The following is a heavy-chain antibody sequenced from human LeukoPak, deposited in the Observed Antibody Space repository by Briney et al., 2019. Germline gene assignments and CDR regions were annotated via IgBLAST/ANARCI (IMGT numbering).Heavy chain of an antibody. CDR3: ARELVVVVTAAYNYYYGMDV. CDR1: GYTFTSYY. D-gene: IGHD2-21*02. J-gene: IGHJ6*02. V-gene: IGHV1-46*01. Sequence: GASVKVSCKASGYTFTSYYTHWVRQAPGQGLEWMGIINPSGGSTSYAQKFQGRVTMTRDTSTSTVYMELSSLRSEDTAAYYCARELVVVVTAAYNYYYGMDVWGQGTTVTVSS. CDR2: INPSGGST.